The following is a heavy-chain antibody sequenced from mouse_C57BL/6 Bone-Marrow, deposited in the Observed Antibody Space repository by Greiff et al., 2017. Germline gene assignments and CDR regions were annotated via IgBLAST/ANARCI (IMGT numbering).Heavy chain of an antibody. CDR3: ARHYYGSSYYAMDY. D-gene: IGHD1-1*01. Sequence: EVKLMESGGGLVQPGGSLKLSCAASGFTFSSYTMSWVRQTPEKRPEWVAYISNGGGSTYYPDTVKGRFTISRDNAKNTLYLQMSSLKSEDTAMYYCARHYYGSSYYAMDYWGQGTSVTVSS. J-gene: IGHJ4*01. V-gene: IGHV5-12-2*01. CDR2: ISNGGGST. CDR1: GFTFSSYT.